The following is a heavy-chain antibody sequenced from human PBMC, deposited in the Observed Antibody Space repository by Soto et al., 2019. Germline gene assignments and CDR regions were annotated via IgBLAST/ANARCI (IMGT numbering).Heavy chain of an antibody. Sequence: GSLRLSCAASGFTFSSYAMSWVRQAPGKGLEWVSAISGSGGSTYYADSVKGRFTISRDNSKNTLYLQMNSLRAEDTAVYYCAKDIDVVVPAAIPFDIWGQGTVVTVSS. CDR2: ISGSGGST. D-gene: IGHD2-2*02. J-gene: IGHJ3*02. CDR3: AKDIDVVVPAAIPFDI. CDR1: GFTFSSYA. V-gene: IGHV3-23*01.